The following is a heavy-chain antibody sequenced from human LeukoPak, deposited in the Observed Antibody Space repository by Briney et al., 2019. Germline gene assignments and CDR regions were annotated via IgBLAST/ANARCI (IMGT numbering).Heavy chain of an antibody. Sequence: GASVKASCKASGGTFSSYAISWVRQAPGQGLEWMGGIIPIFGTANYAQKFQGRVTITADESTSTAYMELSSLRSEDTAVYYCARHHGGTYYDFWSGYSNWFDPWGQGTLVTVSS. CDR3: ARHHGGTYYDFWSGYSNWFDP. CDR1: GGTFSSYA. D-gene: IGHD3-3*01. J-gene: IGHJ5*02. CDR2: IIPIFGTA. V-gene: IGHV1-69*13.